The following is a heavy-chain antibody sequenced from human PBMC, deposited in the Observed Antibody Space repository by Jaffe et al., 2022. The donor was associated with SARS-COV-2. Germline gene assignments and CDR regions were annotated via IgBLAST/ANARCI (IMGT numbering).Heavy chain of an antibody. CDR2: ISWNSGSI. D-gene: IGHD2-15*01. J-gene: IGHJ3*02. CDR3: AKDIHEYCSGGSCYSDAFDI. CDR1: GFTFDDYA. Sequence: EVQLVESGGGLVQPGRSLRLSCAASGFTFDDYAMHWVRQAPGKGLEWVSGISWNSGSIGYADSVKGRFTISRDNAKNSLYLQMNSLRAEDTALYYCAKDIHEYCSGGSCYSDAFDIWGQGTMVTVSS. V-gene: IGHV3-9*01.